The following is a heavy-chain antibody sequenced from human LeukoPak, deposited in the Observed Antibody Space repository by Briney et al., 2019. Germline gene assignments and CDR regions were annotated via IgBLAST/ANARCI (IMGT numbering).Heavy chain of an antibody. CDR1: GGSFSGYY. CDR2: IDHSGST. D-gene: IGHD6-13*01. Sequence: SETLSLTCAVYGGSFSGYYWSWVRQPPGKGLEWIGEIDHSGSTNYNPSLKSRVTISVDTSKNQFSLRLTSVTAADTAVYYCARRLPVLAAGTDSWSQGTMVTVSS. J-gene: IGHJ4*02. CDR3: ARRLPVLAAGTDS. V-gene: IGHV4-34*01.